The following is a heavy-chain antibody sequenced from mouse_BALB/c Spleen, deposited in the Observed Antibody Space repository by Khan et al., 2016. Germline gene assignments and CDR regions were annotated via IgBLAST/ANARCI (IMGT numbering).Heavy chain of an antibody. V-gene: IGHV2-9*02. CDR3: ARDQSTTATEAMDY. D-gene: IGHD1-2*01. J-gene: IGHJ4*01. Sequence: QVQLKESGPGLVAPSQSLSITCTVSGFSLTSYGVHWVRQPPGKGLEWLGVIWAGGSTNYNSALMSRLSISKDNSKSQVFLKMNSLQTDDTAMYDCARDQSTTATEAMDYWGQGTSDTVS. CDR1: GFSLTSYG. CDR2: IWAGGST.